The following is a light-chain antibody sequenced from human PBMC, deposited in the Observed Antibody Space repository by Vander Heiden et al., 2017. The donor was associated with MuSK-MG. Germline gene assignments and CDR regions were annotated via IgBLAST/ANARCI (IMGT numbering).Light chain of an antibody. V-gene: IGKV3-20*01. CDR3: HEDYDLRFT. Sequence: EIVLTQSPGTLSLSPGERAPLSCRASQSFSSRNLAWFQHKRCQAPSLLIYGASSRATGIPDRFRGSGSGTDFTLTMRRLEPDDVAVYYCHEDYDLRFTFRPGAKV. CDR1: QSFSSRN. CDR2: GAS. J-gene: IGKJ3*01.